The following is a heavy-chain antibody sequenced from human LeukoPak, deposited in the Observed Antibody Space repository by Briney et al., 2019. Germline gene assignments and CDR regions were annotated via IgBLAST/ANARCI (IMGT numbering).Heavy chain of an antibody. Sequence: PSETLSPTCTVSGGSISSGDYYWSRIRQPPGKGLEWIGYIYYSGSTYYNPSLKSRVTISVDTSKNQFSLKLSSVTAADTAVYYCARVSTIFGVVIMGVDYWGQGTLVTVSS. J-gene: IGHJ4*02. CDR1: GGSISSGDYY. V-gene: IGHV4-30-4*08. CDR2: IYYSGST. D-gene: IGHD3-3*01. CDR3: ARVSTIFGVVIMGVDY.